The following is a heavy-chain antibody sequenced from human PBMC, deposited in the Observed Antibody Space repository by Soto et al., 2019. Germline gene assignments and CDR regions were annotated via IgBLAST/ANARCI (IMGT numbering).Heavy chain of an antibody. V-gene: IGHV3-7*01. CDR3: ARAGEYSSSSFDY. CDR2: IDQNGNDI. D-gene: IGHD6-6*01. CDR1: GFTFSSYW. J-gene: IGHJ4*02. Sequence: GGSLRLSCAASGFTFSSYWMSWVRQAPGKGLEWVGNIDQNGNDIYYADSVKGRFTISRDNAKNSLYLQMNSLRAEDTAVYYCARAGEYSSSSFDYWGQGTLVTVSS.